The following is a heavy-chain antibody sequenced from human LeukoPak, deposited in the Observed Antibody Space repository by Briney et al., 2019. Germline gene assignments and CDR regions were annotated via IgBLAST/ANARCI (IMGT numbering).Heavy chain of an antibody. V-gene: IGHV1-8*02. CDR2: MNPNSGNT. J-gene: IGHJ4*02. Sequence: ASVKVSCKASGYTFTTYYLHWVRQATGQGLEWMGWMNPNSGNTGYAQKFQGRVTMTRNTSISTAYMELSSLRSEDTAVYYCARSQDSIAVAGSDYWGQGTLVTVSS. CDR1: GYTFTTYY. CDR3: ARSQDSIAVAGSDY. D-gene: IGHD6-19*01.